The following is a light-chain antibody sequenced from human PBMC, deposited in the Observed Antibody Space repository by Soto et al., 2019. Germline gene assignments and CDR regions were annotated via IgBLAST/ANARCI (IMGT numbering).Light chain of an antibody. CDR3: QQRSNWPPWT. Sequence: EIVLTQSPATLSLSPGERATLSCMASQSVSSYLAWYQQKPGQAPRLLIYDASNKATGIPARFSGSGSGTDFPLTISSLEPEDFAVYYCQQRSNWPPWTFGQGTKVEIK. J-gene: IGKJ1*01. CDR2: DAS. CDR1: QSVSSY. V-gene: IGKV3-11*01.